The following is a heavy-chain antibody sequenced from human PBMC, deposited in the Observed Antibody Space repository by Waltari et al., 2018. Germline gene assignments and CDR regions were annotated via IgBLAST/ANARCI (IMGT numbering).Heavy chain of an antibody. J-gene: IGHJ4*02. CDR3: ARGSTGYVRVWDS. CDR2: IKYDGSAT. Sequence: VQLVESGGGVVPPGRSLRLSCAASGFSFSAYWMTWVRQAPGKGLEWVANIKYDGSATYHADSVNGRFSISRDNAKNSLYLQMNSVSADDTAIYYCARGSTGYVRVWDSWGQGTMVTVSS. D-gene: IGHD2-2*01. V-gene: IGHV3-7*03. CDR1: GFSFSAYW.